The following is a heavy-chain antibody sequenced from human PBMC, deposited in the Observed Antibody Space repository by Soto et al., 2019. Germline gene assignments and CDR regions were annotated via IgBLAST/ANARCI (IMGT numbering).Heavy chain of an antibody. CDR2: IKSDGSST. CDR1: GFTISSHW. D-gene: IGHD1-26*01. CDR3: ARSYSGTYGRFDP. J-gene: IGHJ5*02. Sequence: GGSLRLSCAASGFTISSHWMHWVRQAPGKGLVWVSRIKSDGSSTNYADSVKGRFIISRDNAKNTLYLQMNSLRTEDKAVYYCARSYSGTYGRFDPWGQGTLVTVSS. V-gene: IGHV3-74*01.